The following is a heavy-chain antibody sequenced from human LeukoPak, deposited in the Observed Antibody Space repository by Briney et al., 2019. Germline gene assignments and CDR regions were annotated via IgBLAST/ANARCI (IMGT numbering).Heavy chain of an antibody. Sequence: SETLSLTCAVYGGSLSGYYWSWIRQPPGKGLEWIGEINHSGSTNYNPSLKSRVTISVDTSKNQFSLKLSSVTAADTAVYYCARALVYDSSGYSHWGQGTLVTVSS. V-gene: IGHV4-34*01. CDR2: INHSGST. CDR1: GGSLSGYY. D-gene: IGHD3-22*01. CDR3: ARALVYDSSGYSH. J-gene: IGHJ4*02.